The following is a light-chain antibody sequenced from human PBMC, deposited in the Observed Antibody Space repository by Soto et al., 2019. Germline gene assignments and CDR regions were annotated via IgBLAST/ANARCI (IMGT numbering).Light chain of an antibody. CDR1: SSDVGVYNS. V-gene: IGLV2-14*03. Sequence: QSALTQPASMSGSPGQAITISCTGTSSDVGVYNSVSWYRHHPGRAPKLMIYDVSDRPSGVSNRFSGSKSGNTASLTISGRQAEDEADYYCSSYANCTTLLFGGGTKLTVL. J-gene: IGLJ2*01. CDR2: DVS. CDR3: SSYANCTTLL.